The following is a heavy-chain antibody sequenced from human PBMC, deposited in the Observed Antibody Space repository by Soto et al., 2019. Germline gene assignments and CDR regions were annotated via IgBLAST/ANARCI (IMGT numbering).Heavy chain of an antibody. J-gene: IGHJ4*02. Sequence: SETLSLTCTVSGGSISSYYWSWIRQPPGKGLEWIGYIYYSGSTNYNPSLKSRVAISVDTSKNQFSLKLSSVTAADTAVYYCARASSSGSYQIDYWGQGTLVTVSS. D-gene: IGHD1-26*01. CDR3: ARASSSGSYQIDY. V-gene: IGHV4-59*01. CDR1: GGSISSYY. CDR2: IYYSGST.